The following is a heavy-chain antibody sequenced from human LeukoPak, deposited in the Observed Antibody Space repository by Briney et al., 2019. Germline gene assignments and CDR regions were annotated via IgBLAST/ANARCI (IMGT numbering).Heavy chain of an antibody. CDR2: IWYDGSNK. Sequence: PGRSLRLSCAASGFTFSNYGMHWVRQAPGKGLEWVAVIWYDGSNKYYADSVKGRFTISRDNSKNTLYLQMNSLRAEDTAVYYCARGRGSGWYDAFDIWGQGTMVTVSS. V-gene: IGHV3-33*01. D-gene: IGHD6-19*01. CDR1: GFTFSNYG. J-gene: IGHJ3*02. CDR3: ARGRGSGWYDAFDI.